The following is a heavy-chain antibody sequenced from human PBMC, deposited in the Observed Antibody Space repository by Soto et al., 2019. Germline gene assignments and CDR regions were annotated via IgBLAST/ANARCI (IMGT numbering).Heavy chain of an antibody. Sequence: QVQLVESGGGVVQPGTSLRLSCVASGFSFSVFGMHWVRQFPGKGLEWVAVISNDGSKRYYIDSVEGRFTISRDDSKNTLYLQMDSLIVDDTAVYYCAKDKVPEIDYCSRQRWFDPWGQGTPVTVSS. CDR2: ISNDGSKR. J-gene: IGHJ5*02. D-gene: IGHD2-15*01. CDR1: GFSFSVFG. CDR3: AKDKVPEIDYCSRQRWFDP. V-gene: IGHV3-30*18.